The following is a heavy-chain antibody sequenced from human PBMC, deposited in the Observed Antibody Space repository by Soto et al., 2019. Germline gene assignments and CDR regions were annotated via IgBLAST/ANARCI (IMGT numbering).Heavy chain of an antibody. CDR3: AKGGLIMDYGDYGLIEYFQH. D-gene: IGHD4-17*01. CDR2: ISGSGGST. CDR1: GFTFSSYA. Sequence: GGSLRLSCAASGFTFSSYAMSWVRQAPGKGLEWVSAISGSGGSTYYADSVKGRFTISRDNSKNTLYLQMNSLRAEDTAVYYCAKGGLIMDYGDYGLIEYFQHWGQGTLVTVSS. J-gene: IGHJ1*01. V-gene: IGHV3-23*01.